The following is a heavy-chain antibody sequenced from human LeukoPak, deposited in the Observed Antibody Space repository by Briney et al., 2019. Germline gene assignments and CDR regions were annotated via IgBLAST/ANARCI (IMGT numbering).Heavy chain of an antibody. Sequence: GGSLRLSCAASGFILSNHWMTWVRQAPGKGPEWVANMNKDGSEEYYVDSVKGRFTIFKDTAKNSLYLQMNNLRVEDTALYYCARNNDMDVWGQGTTVTVSS. CDR1: GFILSNHW. D-gene: IGHD1/OR15-1a*01. J-gene: IGHJ6*02. V-gene: IGHV3-7*03. CDR3: ARNNDMDV. CDR2: MNKDGSEE.